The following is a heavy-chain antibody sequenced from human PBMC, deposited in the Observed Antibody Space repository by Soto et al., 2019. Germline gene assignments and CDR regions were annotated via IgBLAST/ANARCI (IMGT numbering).Heavy chain of an antibody. CDR3: ARYVLGSGHLDY. V-gene: IGHV1-69*06. CDR2: IIPSFGTA. CDR1: GGTFSSYA. Sequence: ASVKVSCKASGGTFSSYAISWVRQAPGQGLEWMGGIIPSFGTANYAQKFQGRVTITADKSTSTAYMELSSLRSEDTAVYYCARYVLGSGHLDYWGQGTLVTVS. D-gene: IGHD3-3*01. J-gene: IGHJ4*02.